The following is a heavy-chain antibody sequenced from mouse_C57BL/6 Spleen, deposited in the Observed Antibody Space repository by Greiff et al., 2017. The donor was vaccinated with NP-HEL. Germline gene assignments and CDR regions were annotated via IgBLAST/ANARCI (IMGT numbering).Heavy chain of an antibody. CDR1: GFSLTSYG. V-gene: IGHV2-2*01. Sequence: VQLQQSGPGLVQPSQSLSITCTVSGFSLTSYGVHWVRQSPGKGLEWLGVIWSGGSTDYNAAFISRLGISKDNSKSQVFFKMNSLQADDTAIYYCARNGAMITTWYFDDWGQGTTLTVSS. D-gene: IGHD2-4*01. J-gene: IGHJ2*01. CDR3: ARNGAMITTWYFDD. CDR2: IWSGGST.